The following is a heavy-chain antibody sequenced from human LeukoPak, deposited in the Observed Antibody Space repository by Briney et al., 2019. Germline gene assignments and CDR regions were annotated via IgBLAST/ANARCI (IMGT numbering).Heavy chain of an antibody. CDR1: GGTLSTSA. D-gene: IGHD5-18*01. CDR3: ARARGYSYSSPFDY. CDR2: IIPMFGTP. Sequence: GASVKVSCKASGGTLSTSAISWVRQAPGQGLGWMGGIIPMFGTPNYAQKFQGRVTVTTDASTNTAYMELSSLRSEDTAVYYCARARGYSYSSPFDYWGQGTLVTVSS. J-gene: IGHJ4*02. V-gene: IGHV1-69*05.